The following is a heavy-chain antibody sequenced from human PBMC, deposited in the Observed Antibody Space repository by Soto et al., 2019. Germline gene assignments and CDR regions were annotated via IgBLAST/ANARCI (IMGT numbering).Heavy chain of an antibody. V-gene: IGHV4-31*03. CDR2: IYYSGST. Sequence: PSETLSLTCTVSGGSIIRGGYYWSWIRQHPGKGLEWIGYIYYSGSTYYNPSLKSRVTISVDTSKTQFSLKLSSVTAADTAVYYCARGEYSSSWYEFSWFDPWGQGTLVTVSS. J-gene: IGHJ5*02. CDR1: GGSIIRGGYY. CDR3: ARGEYSSSWYEFSWFDP. D-gene: IGHD6-13*01.